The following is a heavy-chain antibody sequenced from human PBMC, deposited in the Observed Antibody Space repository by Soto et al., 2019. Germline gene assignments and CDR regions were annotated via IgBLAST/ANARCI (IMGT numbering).Heavy chain of an antibody. CDR2: ISAHNGHT. J-gene: IGHJ4*02. CDR1: GYAFTTYG. CDR3: ARGRYGGY. D-gene: IGHD3-10*01. Sequence: QVHRVQSGAEVKKPGASVKVSCKGSGYAFTTYGITWVRQAPGQGLEGMGGISAHNGHTNYAQKRQGRVTVTRETSTSTAYMELSSLRSGDTAVYYCARGRYGGYWGQGALVTVSS. V-gene: IGHV1-18*01.